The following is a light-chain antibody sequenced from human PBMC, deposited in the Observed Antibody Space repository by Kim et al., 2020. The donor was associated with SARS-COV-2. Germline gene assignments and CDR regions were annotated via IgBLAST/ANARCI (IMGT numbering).Light chain of an antibody. CDR2: GAS. Sequence: IQLTQSPSSLSASVGDRVTITCRASQVIDNNMLVWYQQKPGKAPKVLIKGASTLHSGVPSRFSGGGFGTDFTLTINNLQPEDFATYYCQKHQIYPITFGTGTRLEIK. V-gene: IGKV1-9*01. J-gene: IGKJ5*01. CDR1: QVIDNN. CDR3: QKHQIYPIT.